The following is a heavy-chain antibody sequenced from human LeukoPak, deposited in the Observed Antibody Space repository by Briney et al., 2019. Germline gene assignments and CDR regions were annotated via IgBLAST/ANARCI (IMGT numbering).Heavy chain of an antibody. Sequence: PSETLSLTCTVSGGSISSYYWSWIRQPPGKGLEWIGYIYYSGSTNYNPSLKSRVTISVDTSKNQFSLKLSSATAADTAVYYCARAGYSYGGNYYYMDVWVKGTTVTVSS. CDR2: IYYSGST. CDR1: GGSISSYY. CDR3: ARAGYSYGGNYYYMDV. J-gene: IGHJ6*03. V-gene: IGHV4-59*08. D-gene: IGHD5-18*01.